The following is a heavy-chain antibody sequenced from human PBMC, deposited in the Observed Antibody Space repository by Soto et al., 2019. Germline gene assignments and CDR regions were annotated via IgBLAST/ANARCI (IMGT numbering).Heavy chain of an antibody. V-gene: IGHV1-8*01. CDR3: ATDRGWELLRNNRGMDV. J-gene: IGHJ6*02. Sequence: GASVKVSCKASGYTFTSYDINWVRQATGQGLEWMGWMNPNSGNTGYAQKFQGRVTMTEDTSTDTAYMELSSLRSEDTAVYYCATDRGWELLRNNRGMDVWGQGTTVTVSS. CDR2: MNPNSGNT. CDR1: GYTFTSYD. D-gene: IGHD1-26*01.